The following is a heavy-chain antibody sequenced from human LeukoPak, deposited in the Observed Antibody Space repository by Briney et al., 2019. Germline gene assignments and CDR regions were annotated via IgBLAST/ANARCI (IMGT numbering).Heavy chain of an antibody. CDR3: ARDHYGSGSYYPQFDY. CDR1: GFTFSSYS. CDR2: ISSSSSYI. D-gene: IGHD3-10*01. Sequence: GGSLRLSCAASGFTFSSYSMNWVRQAPGKGLEWVSSISSSSSYIYYADSVKGRFTISRDNAKNSLYLQMNSLRAEDTAVYYCARDHYGSGSYYPQFDYWGQGTLVTVSS. V-gene: IGHV3-21*01. J-gene: IGHJ4*02.